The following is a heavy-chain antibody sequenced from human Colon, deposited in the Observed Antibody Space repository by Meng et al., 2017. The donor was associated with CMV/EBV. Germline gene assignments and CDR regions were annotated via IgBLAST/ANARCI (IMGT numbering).Heavy chain of an antibody. V-gene: IGHV6-1*01. J-gene: IGHJ4*02. CDR1: GDSVSSNSVG. D-gene: IGHD6-19*01. Sequence: QSRSLTGVISGDSVSSNSVGWNWLRQSPSRGLEWLGRTYYRSRWLHDYALSVKSRIIINADTSTNQFSLHLSSVTPQDTAVYYCARRHTSGWYYFDSWGQGTLVTVSS. CDR3: ARRHTSGWYYFDS. CDR2: TYYRSRWLH.